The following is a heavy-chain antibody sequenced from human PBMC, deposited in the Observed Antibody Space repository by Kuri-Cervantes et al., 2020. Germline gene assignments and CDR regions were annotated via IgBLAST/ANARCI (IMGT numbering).Heavy chain of an antibody. Sequence: SETLSLTCAVSGGSISSSNWWSWVRQPPGKGLEWIGEIYHSGSTKYNPSLQSRVTISVDKSKNQFSLKLSSVTAADTALYYCAKVQSIAVDGLSDYWGQGTLVTVSS. CDR2: IYHSGST. CDR3: AKVQSIAVDGLSDY. J-gene: IGHJ4*02. V-gene: IGHV4-4*02. CDR1: GGSISSSNW. D-gene: IGHD6-19*01.